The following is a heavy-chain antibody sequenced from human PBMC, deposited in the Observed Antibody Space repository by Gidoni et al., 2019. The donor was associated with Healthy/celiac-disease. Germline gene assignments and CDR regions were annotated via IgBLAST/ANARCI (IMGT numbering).Heavy chain of an antibody. CDR1: GFTFSSYA. Sequence: EVQLLESGGGLVQPGGSLRLSCAASGFTFSSYAMSWVRQAPGKGLEWVSAISGSGGSTYYADSVKGRFTISRDNSKNTLYLQMNSLRAEDTAVYYCAKDRTTVVTLYWYFDLWGRGTLVTVSS. CDR2: ISGSGGST. CDR3: AKDRTTVVTLYWYFDL. J-gene: IGHJ2*01. D-gene: IGHD4-17*01. V-gene: IGHV3-23*01.